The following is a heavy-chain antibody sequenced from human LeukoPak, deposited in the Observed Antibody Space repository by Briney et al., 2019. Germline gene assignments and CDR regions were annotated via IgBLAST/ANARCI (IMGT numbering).Heavy chain of an antibody. CDR3: ARDRGSLAVADSRTSDF. D-gene: IGHD6-19*01. Sequence: ASVKVSCKASGYTFTTYGITWVRQAPGQGLEWMGWTSGYNGDTNYAQKFQDRVTLTTDTSTSTAYMELGSLKSDDTAMYYCARDRGSLAVADSRTSDFWGQGTLVTVSS. CDR2: TSGYNGDT. CDR1: GYTFTTYG. J-gene: IGHJ4*02. V-gene: IGHV1-18*01.